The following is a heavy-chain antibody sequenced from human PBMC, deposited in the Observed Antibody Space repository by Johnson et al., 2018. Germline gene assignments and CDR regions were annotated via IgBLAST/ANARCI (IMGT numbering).Heavy chain of an antibody. CDR1: GFTFSSYW. V-gene: IGHV3-74*01. J-gene: IGHJ3*02. CDR2: INSDGSST. Sequence: EVQLVESGGGLVQPGGSLRLSCAASGFTFSSYWMHWVRQAPGKGLVWVSRINSDGSSTSYADSVKGRFTISRNNAKNTLYLQMNSLTAEDTAVYYCARNAEDCGGDCSPARGAFDIWGQGTMVTVSS. D-gene: IGHD2-21*02. CDR3: ARNAEDCGGDCSPARGAFDI.